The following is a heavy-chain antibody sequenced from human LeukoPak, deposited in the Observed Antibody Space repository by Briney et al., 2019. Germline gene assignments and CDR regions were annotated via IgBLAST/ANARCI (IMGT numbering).Heavy chain of an antibody. V-gene: IGHV3-33*03. CDR2: IWSDGSNE. D-gene: IGHD3-16*01. CDR1: GFTFSSFG. J-gene: IGHJ6*02. Sequence: GGSLRLSCAASGFTFSSFGMHWVRQAPGKGLEWVAIIWSDGSNEVYIESVKGRFTISRDNSKNTLYLHMNSLRGEDTAMYFCARGGGLDVWGQGATVTVSS. CDR3: ARGGGLDV.